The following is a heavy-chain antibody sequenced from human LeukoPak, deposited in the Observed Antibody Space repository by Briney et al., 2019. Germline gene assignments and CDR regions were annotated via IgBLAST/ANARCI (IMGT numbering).Heavy chain of an antibody. CDR1: GYTFTGYY. J-gene: IGHJ4*02. D-gene: IGHD1-1*01. Sequence: GASVKVSCKASGYTFTGYYVHWVRQAPGQGLEWMGWINPNSGGTNYAQKFQGRVTMTRDTSISTAYMELSRLRSDDTAVYYCARDYGRLMATVDYWGQGTLVTVSS. V-gene: IGHV1-2*02. CDR3: ARDYGRLMATVDY. CDR2: INPNSGGT.